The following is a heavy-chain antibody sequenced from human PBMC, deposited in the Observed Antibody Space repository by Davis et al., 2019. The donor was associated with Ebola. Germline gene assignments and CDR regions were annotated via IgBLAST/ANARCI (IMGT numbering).Heavy chain of an antibody. CDR1: GFTFDDYT. CDR2: ISWDGGST. CDR3: AKGGVATITPPDY. V-gene: IGHV3-43*01. J-gene: IGHJ4*02. D-gene: IGHD5-12*01. Sequence: GESLKISCAASGFTFDDYTMHWVRQAPGKGLEWVSLISWDGGSTYYADSVKGRFTISRDNSKNSLYLQMNSLRTEDTALYYCAKGGVATITPPDYWGQGTLVTVSS.